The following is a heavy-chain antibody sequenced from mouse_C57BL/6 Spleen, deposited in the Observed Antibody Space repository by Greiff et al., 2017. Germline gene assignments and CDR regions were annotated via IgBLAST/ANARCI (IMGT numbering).Heavy chain of an antibody. CDR3: ARGLSGYAMDY. CDR1: GYSITSGYY. J-gene: IGHJ4*01. V-gene: IGHV3-6*01. D-gene: IGHD2-3*01. CDR2: ISYDGSN. Sequence: ESGPGLVKPSQSLSLTCSVTGYSITSGYYWNWIRQFPGNKLEWMGYISYDGSNNYNPSLKNRISITRDTSKNQFFLKLNSVTTEDTATYYCARGLSGYAMDYWGQGTSVTVSS.